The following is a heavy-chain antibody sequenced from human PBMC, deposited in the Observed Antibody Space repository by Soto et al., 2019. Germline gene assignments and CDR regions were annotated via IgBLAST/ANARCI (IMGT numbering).Heavy chain of an antibody. V-gene: IGHV3-73*01. Sequence: EVLLVESGGGLVQPGGSLQLSCAASGFVFKDSSIHWVRQASGKGLEWVGRIRDRAFSYETAYAASVKGRFTLSRDDSPNTAYLQMNSLTTEDTAIYYCTRLIRAAQDYWGQGTLVTVSS. CDR2: IRDRAFSYET. CDR1: GFVFKDSS. J-gene: IGHJ4*02. D-gene: IGHD3-16*02. CDR3: TRLIRAAQDY.